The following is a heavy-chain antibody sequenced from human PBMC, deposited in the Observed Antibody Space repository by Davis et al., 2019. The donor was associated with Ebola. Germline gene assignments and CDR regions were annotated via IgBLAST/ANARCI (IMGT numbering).Heavy chain of an antibody. CDR3: ARDRFGSGTYYNGRLDY. J-gene: IGHJ4*02. CDR1: GFSFRAYG. CDR2: IWYDGSKQ. D-gene: IGHD3-10*01. Sequence: GGSLRLSCAASGFSFRAYGMHWVRQAPGKGLEWVALIWYDGSKQYYADSVTGRFTISRDNSKNTLYLQMNGLRTEDTALFYCARDRFGSGTYYNGRLDYWGQGALVTVSS. V-gene: IGHV3-33*01.